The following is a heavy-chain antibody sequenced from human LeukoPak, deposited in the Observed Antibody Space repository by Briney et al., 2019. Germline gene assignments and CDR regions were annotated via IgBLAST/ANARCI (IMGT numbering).Heavy chain of an antibody. CDR2: IYHSGIT. D-gene: IGHD6-13*01. V-gene: IGHV4-4*02. CDR3: AREVYSSSWYDY. Sequence: SETLSLTCAVSGGSISSSNWWSWVRQPPGKGLEWIGEIYHSGITNYNPSLKSRVTISVDKSKNQFSLKLSSVTAADTAVYYCAREVYSSSWYDYWGQGTLVTVSS. CDR1: GGSISSSNW. J-gene: IGHJ4*02.